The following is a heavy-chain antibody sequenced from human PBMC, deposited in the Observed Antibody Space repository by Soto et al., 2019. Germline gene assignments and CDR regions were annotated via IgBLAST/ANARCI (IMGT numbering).Heavy chain of an antibody. CDR2: IYYSGST. D-gene: IGHD2-21*02. J-gene: IGHJ5*02. CDR3: ARHGPCGGDCRWFDP. Sequence: QLQLQESGPGLVKPSETLSLTCTVSGGSISSSSYYWGWIRQPPGKGLEWIGSIYYSGSTYYNPSLKSRVTISVDTSKNQFSLRLSSVTAADTAVYYCARHGPCGGDCRWFDPWGQGTLVTVSS. CDR1: GGSISSSSYY. V-gene: IGHV4-39*01.